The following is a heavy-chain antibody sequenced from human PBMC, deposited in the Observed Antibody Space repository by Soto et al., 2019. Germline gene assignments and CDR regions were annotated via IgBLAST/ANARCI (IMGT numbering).Heavy chain of an antibody. J-gene: IGHJ4*02. D-gene: IGHD4-17*01. CDR1: GFTFSSYS. Sequence: PGGSLRLSCAASGFTFSSYSMNWVRQAPGKGLEWVSSISSSSSYIYYADSVKGRFTISRDNAKNSLYLQMNSLRAVDTAIYYCARIRANDYEIDYWGQGTLVTVSS. V-gene: IGHV3-21*04. CDR2: ISSSSSYI. CDR3: ARIRANDYEIDY.